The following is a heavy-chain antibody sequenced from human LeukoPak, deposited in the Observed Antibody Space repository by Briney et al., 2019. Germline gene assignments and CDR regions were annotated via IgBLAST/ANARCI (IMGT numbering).Heavy chain of an antibody. J-gene: IGHJ4*02. D-gene: IGHD3-22*01. CDR1: GGTFSSYA. CDR3: ARMGRYYDSSGSPAY. Sequence: GASVKVSCKASGGTFSSYAISWVRQAPGQGLEWMGWINPNSGGTNYAQKFQGRVTMTRDTSISTAYMELSRLRSDDTAVYYCARMGRYYDSSGSPAYWGQGTLVTVSS. V-gene: IGHV1-2*02. CDR2: INPNSGGT.